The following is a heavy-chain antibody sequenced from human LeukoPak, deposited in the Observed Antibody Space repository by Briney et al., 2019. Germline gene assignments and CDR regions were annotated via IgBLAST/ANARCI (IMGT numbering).Heavy chain of an antibody. CDR2: ISGSGGST. CDR3: AKAFSGSYLPNY. CDR1: GFTFSSYG. Sequence: PGGSLRLSCAASGFTFSSYGMNWVRQAPGKGLEWVSGISGSGGSTYYADSVRGRFTISRDNSKNTLYLQMNSLRAEDTAVYYCAKAFSGSYLPNYWGQGTLVTVSS. V-gene: IGHV3-23*01. J-gene: IGHJ4*02. D-gene: IGHD1-26*01.